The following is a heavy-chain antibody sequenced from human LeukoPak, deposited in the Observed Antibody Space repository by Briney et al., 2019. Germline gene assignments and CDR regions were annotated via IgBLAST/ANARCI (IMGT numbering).Heavy chain of an antibody. CDR1: GGSFSGYY. J-gene: IGHJ6*02. V-gene: IGHV4-34*01. Sequence: SETLSLTCAVYGGSFSGYYWSWIRQPPGKGLEWIGEINHSGSTNYNPSLKSRVTISVDTSKNQFSLKLSSVTAADTAVYYCARATRDCSSTSCPTRGMDVWGQGTTVTVSS. D-gene: IGHD2-2*01. CDR3: ARATRDCSSTSCPTRGMDV. CDR2: INHSGST.